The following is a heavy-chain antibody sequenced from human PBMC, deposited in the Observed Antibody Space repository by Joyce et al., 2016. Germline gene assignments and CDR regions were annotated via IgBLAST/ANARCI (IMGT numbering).Heavy chain of an antibody. Sequence: QVQLVVSGGGVVQPGRSLRLFCAASGFTFSTYGMHWVRQAPGKGRELVAVISYDGTNKYYVDSVKGRFTISRDNSKNTLYLQMISLRTEDTAVYYCAKSYGDLDWYFDLWGRGTLVTVSS. V-gene: IGHV3-30*18. CDR3: AKSYGDLDWYFDL. CDR1: GFTFSTYG. CDR2: ISYDGTNK. J-gene: IGHJ2*01. D-gene: IGHD4-17*01.